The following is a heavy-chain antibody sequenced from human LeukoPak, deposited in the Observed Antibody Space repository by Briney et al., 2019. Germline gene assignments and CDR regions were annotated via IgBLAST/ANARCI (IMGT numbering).Heavy chain of an antibody. D-gene: IGHD3-22*01. CDR2: ISYDGSNK. CDR3: AKDLYYYDTSGYHPYYYYYGMDV. V-gene: IGHV3-30*18. J-gene: IGHJ6*02. CDR1: RFTFNTYA. Sequence: PGGSLRLSCAASRFTFNTYAMSWVRQAPGKGLEWVAVISYDGSNKNYVDSVKGRFTISRDNSKNTLYLQMNSLRAEDTAVYYCAKDLYYYDTSGYHPYYYYYGMDVWGQGTTVTVSS.